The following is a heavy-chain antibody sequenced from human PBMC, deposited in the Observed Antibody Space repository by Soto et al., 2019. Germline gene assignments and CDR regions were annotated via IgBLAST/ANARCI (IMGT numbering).Heavy chain of an antibody. Sequence: QVQLVQSGAEVKKPGASVKVSCKASGYTFTSYDINWVRQATGQGLEWMGWMNPNSGNTGYAQKFQGRVTMTRNTSISTAYMELSSLRSEDTAVYYCARGRSFYVRSGLRYFDLWGRGTLVTVSS. CDR1: GYTFTSYD. CDR3: ARGRSFYVRSGLRYFDL. CDR2: MNPNSGNT. D-gene: IGHD3-10*02. V-gene: IGHV1-8*01. J-gene: IGHJ2*01.